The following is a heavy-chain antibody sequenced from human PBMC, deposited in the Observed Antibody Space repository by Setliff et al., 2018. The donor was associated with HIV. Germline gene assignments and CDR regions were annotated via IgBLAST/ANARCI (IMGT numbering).Heavy chain of an antibody. CDR3: ARVSITYWYSIPTFYYYYMGV. CDR1: GGSFSGYH. Sequence: SLTCAVYGGSFSGYHWNWIRQPPGKGLEWIGEINHSGRTNYNPSLKSRVTISVDTSKNQFSLKLRSVTAADTAMYYCARVSITYWYSIPTFYYYYMGVWGKGTKVTVSS. V-gene: IGHV4-34*01. CDR2: INHSGRT. D-gene: IGHD2-15*01. J-gene: IGHJ6*03.